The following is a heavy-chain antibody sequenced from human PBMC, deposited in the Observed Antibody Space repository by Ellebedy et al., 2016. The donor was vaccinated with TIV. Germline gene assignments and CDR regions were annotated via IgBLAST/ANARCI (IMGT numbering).Heavy chain of an antibody. CDR1: GFTFTSSA. J-gene: IGHJ3*02. CDR2: IVVGSGNT. D-gene: IGHD2-15*01. V-gene: IGHV1-58*01. CDR3: AARSRPGVAFDI. Sequence: ASVKVSCKASGFTFTSSAVQWVRQARGQRLEWIGWIVVGSGNTNYAQKFQERVTITRDMSTSTAYMELSSLRSEDTAVYYCAARSRPGVAFDIWGQGTMVTVSS.